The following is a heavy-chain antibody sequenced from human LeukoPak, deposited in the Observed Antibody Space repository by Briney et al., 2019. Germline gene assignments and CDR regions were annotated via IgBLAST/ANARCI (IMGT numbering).Heavy chain of an antibody. J-gene: IGHJ4*02. D-gene: IGHD3-3*01. CDR2: INPSGGST. CDR3: ARDLRQYRKTPQTVDY. CDR1: GYTFTSYY. V-gene: IGHV1-46*01. Sequence: ASVKVSCKASGYTFTSYYMHWVRQAPGQGLEWMGIINPSGGSTRYAQKFQGRVTMTGDMPTSTVYMELSSLRSEDTAVYYCARDLRQYRKTPQTVDYWGQGTLVTVSS.